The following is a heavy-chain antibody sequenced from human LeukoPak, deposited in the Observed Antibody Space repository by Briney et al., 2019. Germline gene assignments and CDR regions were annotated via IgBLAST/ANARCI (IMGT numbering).Heavy chain of an antibody. Sequence: GGSLRLSCAASGFTFSNYEMNWVRQVPGKGLEWVAYIVDSGDNTKYADSVKGRFTISRDNAKNPLYLQMNSLRAEDTAVYYCARDCWTVVVAATGGFDYWGQGTLVTVSS. CDR1: GFTFSNYE. J-gene: IGHJ4*02. CDR2: IVDSGDNT. D-gene: IGHD2-15*01. V-gene: IGHV3-48*03. CDR3: ARDCWTVVVAATGGFDY.